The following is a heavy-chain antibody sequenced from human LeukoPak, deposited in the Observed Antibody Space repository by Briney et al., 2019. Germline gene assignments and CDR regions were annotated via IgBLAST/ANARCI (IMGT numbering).Heavy chain of an antibody. J-gene: IGHJ3*02. CDR1: GGSFSGYY. D-gene: IGHD3-22*01. Sequence: TSETLSLTCAVYGGSFSGYYWSWIRQPPGKGPEWIGEINHSGSTNYNPSLKSRVTISVDTSRNQFSLKLSSVTAADTAVYYCARVRSVYYYDSSGYYNWRPNDAFDIWGQGTMVTVSS. V-gene: IGHV4-34*01. CDR2: INHSGST. CDR3: ARVRSVYYYDSSGYYNWRPNDAFDI.